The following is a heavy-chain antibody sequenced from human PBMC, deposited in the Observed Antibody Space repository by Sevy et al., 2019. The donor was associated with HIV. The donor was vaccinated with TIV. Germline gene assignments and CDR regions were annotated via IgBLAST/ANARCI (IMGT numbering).Heavy chain of an antibody. CDR3: LKGRLTISRDTSKTQFSLTXSSVTAADTAVYYCASAKKLADTYYDSTVYYSFAY. CDR2: ISGTT. Sequence: SETLSLTCAVSGASVRSDSYYWTWIRQTPGRGLEWIGHISGTTSYNPSLKSRLTISRDTSKKQFSLTLSSVTAADTTQHPSLKGRLTISRDTSKTQFSLTXSSVTAADTAVYYCASAKKLADTYYDSTVYYSFAYWGPRTLVTVSS. CDR1: GASVRSDSYY. D-gene: IGHD3-10*01. J-gene: IGHJ4*02. V-gene: IGHV4-61*01.